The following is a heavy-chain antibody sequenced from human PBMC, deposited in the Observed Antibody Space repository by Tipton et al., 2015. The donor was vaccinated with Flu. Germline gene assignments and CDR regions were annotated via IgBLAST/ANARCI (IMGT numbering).Heavy chain of an antibody. Sequence: TLSLTCTVSGGSISRYYWSWIRQPAGKGLEWIGRIYTSGSTNYNPTLKSRVTMSVDTSKSQFSLTLSSVTAADTAVYYCARGVLWFGESQYYGMDVWDQGP. J-gene: IGHJ6*02. CDR1: GGSISRYY. V-gene: IGHV4-4*07. CDR2: IYTSGST. CDR3: ARGVLWFGESQYYGMDV. D-gene: IGHD3-10*01.